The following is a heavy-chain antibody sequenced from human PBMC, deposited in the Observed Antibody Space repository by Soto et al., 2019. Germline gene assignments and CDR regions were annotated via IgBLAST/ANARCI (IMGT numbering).Heavy chain of an antibody. CDR3: ARGVDYFDY. V-gene: IGHV3-33*01. J-gene: IGHJ4*02. CDR1: GFTFNRYG. Sequence: QVQLVESGGGVVQPGRSLRLSCAANGFTFNRYGMHWVRQAPGKGLEWVAVIWYDGSSEYYADSVKGRFTISRDNSKNTLFLQMNSLRAEDTAVYYCARGVDYFDYWGQGTLVTVSS. CDR2: IWYDGSSE.